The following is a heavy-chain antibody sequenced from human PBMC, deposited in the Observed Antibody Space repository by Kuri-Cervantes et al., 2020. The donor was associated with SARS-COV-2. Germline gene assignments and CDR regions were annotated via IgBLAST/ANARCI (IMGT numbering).Heavy chain of an antibody. V-gene: IGHV3-7*03. CDR3: AKEQYSSIPTYFDY. J-gene: IGHJ4*02. CDR2: IKQDGSEK. Sequence: LSLTCAASGFAFSSYWMSWVRQAPGKGLEWVANIKQDGSEKYYVDSVKGRFTISRDNAKNSLYLQMNSLRAEDTAVYYCAKEQYSSIPTYFDYWGQGTLVTVSS. CDR1: GFAFSSYW. D-gene: IGHD6-13*01.